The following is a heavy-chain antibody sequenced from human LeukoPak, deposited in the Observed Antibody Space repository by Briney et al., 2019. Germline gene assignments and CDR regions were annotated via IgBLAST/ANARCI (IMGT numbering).Heavy chain of an antibody. J-gene: IGHJ3*01. D-gene: IGHD3-9*01. CDR3: AGDPSYDILTGYKYAFDV. CDR2: IKQDGSEK. CDR1: GFTFSMYR. V-gene: IGHV3-7*01. Sequence: PGGSLRLSCAASGFTFSMYRMSWVRQAPGKGLEWVANIKQDGSEKFYVAYVKGRFTISRDNAKNSLYLQMNSLRAEDTAVYFCAGDPSYDILTGYKYAFDVWGQGTMVTVSS.